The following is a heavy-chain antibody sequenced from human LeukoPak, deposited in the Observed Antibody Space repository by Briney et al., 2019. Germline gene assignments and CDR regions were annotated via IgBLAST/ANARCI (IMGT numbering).Heavy chain of an antibody. V-gene: IGHV1-2*06. D-gene: IGHD6-13*01. CDR2: INPNSGGT. CDR3: ARGAAEGLDY. J-gene: IGHJ4*02. Sequence: ASVTVSCKASGYTFTVYYMHWVRQAPGQGLEWMGRINPNSGGTNYAQKFQGRVTITRDTSANTAYMELSSLTSEDTAVYHCARGAAEGLDYWGQGILVTVSS. CDR1: GYTFTVYY.